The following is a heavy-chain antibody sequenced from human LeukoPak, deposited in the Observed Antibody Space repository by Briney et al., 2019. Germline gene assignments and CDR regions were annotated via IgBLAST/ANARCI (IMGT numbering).Heavy chain of an antibody. V-gene: IGHV4-59*01. J-gene: IGHJ4*02. CDR3: ARGSVYDSSGLDY. CDR2: IYYSGST. CDR1: GGSISSYY. D-gene: IGHD3-22*01. Sequence: XETXSXXXTVSGGSISSYYWSWIRQPPGKGLEWIGDIYYSGSTNYNPSLKSRVTISVDTSKNQFSLKLSSVTAADTAVYYCARGSVYDSSGLDYWGQGTLVTVSS.